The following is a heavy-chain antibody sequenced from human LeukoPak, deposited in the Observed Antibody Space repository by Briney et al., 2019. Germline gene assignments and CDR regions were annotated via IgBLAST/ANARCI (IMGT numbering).Heavy chain of an antibody. V-gene: IGHV4-59*01. CDR1: GGTISSYY. CDR3: ARRAGTGIVWFDP. J-gene: IGHJ5*02. Sequence: SETLSLTCTVSGGTISSYYWRWIRQPPGKGLEWIGYIYYSGSTNYNPSLNSRVTISVDTSTNQFSLKLTSVTAADTAVYYCARRAGTGIVWFDPWGQGTLVTVSS. CDR2: IYYSGST. D-gene: IGHD2-15*01.